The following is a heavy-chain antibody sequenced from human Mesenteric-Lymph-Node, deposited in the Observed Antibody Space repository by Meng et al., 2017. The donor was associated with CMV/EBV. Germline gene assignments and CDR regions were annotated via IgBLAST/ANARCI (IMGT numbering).Heavy chain of an antibody. CDR1: GGSFSGYY. Sequence: SETLSLTCAVYGGSFSGYYWSWIRQPPGKGLEWIGEVDHSGSTYYNPSLKSRVTISGDASKNQFSLKLSSVTAADTAVYFCARGHPSITIFGVHWGQGTLVTVSS. CDR3: ARGHPSITIFGVH. D-gene: IGHD3-3*01. CDR2: VDHSGST. J-gene: IGHJ4*02. V-gene: IGHV4-34*01.